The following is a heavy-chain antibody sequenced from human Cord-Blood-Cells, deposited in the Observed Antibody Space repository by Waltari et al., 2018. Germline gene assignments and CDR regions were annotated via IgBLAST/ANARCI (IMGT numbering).Heavy chain of an antibody. J-gene: IGHJ3*02. V-gene: IGHV1-58*01. D-gene: IGHD3-9*01. CDR2: IVVGSGNT. CDR1: GFTFTSSA. Sequence: QMQLVQSGPEVKKPGTSVKVSCKASGFTFTSSAVQWVRQARGKRLEWIGWIVVGSGNTNCAHKFQERVTITRDMATSTAYMELSSLRSEDTAVYYCAAGVYDILTGYYNAFDIWGQGTMVTVSS. CDR3: AAGVYDILTGYYNAFDI.